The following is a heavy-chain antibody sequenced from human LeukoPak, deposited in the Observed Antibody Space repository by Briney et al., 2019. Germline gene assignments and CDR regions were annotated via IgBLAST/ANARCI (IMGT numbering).Heavy chain of an antibody. CDR2: INPNSGGT. V-gene: IGHV1-2*02. Sequence: GASVKVSCKASGYTFTGYYMHWVRQAPGQGLEWMGWINPNSGGTNYAQKFQGRVTMTRDTSISTAYMELGRLRSDDTAVYYCARVPVVSFARGVWFDPWGQGTLVTVSS. CDR3: ARVPVVSFARGVWFDP. D-gene: IGHD3-22*01. CDR1: GYTFTGYY. J-gene: IGHJ5*02.